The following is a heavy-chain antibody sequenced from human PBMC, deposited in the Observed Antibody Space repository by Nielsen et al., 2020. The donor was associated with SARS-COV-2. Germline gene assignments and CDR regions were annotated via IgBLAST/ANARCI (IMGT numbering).Heavy chain of an antibody. D-gene: IGHD1-26*01. CDR2: ISWNSGSI. J-gene: IGHJ6*02. CDR1: GFTCDDYA. CDR3: ATLASVGANYYYYGMDV. Sequence: SLKISCAASGFTCDDYAMHWVRQAPGKGLELVSSISWNSGSIGYADSVKGLFTISRDNAKNSLYLQMNSLRAEDTALYYCATLASVGANYYYYGMDVWGQGTTVTVSS. V-gene: IGHV3-9*01.